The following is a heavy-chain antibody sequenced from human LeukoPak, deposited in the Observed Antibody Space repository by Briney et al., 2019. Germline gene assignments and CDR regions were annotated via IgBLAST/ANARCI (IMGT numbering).Heavy chain of an antibody. J-gene: IGHJ4*02. V-gene: IGHV3-7*01. CDR1: GFTFSSYW. CDR2: IKQDGSEK. Sequence: GGSLRLSCAVSGFTFSSYWMSWVRQAPGKGLEWVANIKQDGSEKYYVDSVKGRFTISRDNAKNSLYLQMNSLRAEDTAVYYCARGTYYFDYWGQGTLVTLCS. CDR3: ARGTYYFDY.